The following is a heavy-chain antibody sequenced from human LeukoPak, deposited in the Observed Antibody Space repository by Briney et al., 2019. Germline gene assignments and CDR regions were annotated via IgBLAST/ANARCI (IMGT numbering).Heavy chain of an antibody. Sequence: SETLSLTCTVSGGSMNTVSYYWVWIRQAPEKGLEWIGSVYSRGSIYSNPSLRSRVTISLDTSTNQFSLNLSSVTVADTALYYCARDRLSLGAFDIWGPGTTVVVSS. D-gene: IGHD3-16*01. V-gene: IGHV4-39*07. CDR1: GGSMNTVSYY. CDR2: VYSRGSI. CDR3: ARDRLSLGAFDI. J-gene: IGHJ3*02.